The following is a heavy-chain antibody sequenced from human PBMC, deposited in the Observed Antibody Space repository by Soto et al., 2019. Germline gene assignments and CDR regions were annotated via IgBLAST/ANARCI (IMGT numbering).Heavy chain of an antibody. CDR3: ARETGRSRDGYTKSAFDI. Sequence: TLYLTCTVSGGSISSGGYYWSWIRQHPGKGLEWIGYIYYSGSTYYNPSLKSRVTISVDTSKNQFSLKLSSVTAADTAAYYCARETGRSRDGYTKSAFDIWGQGTMVTGSS. J-gene: IGHJ3*02. CDR1: GGSISSGGYY. D-gene: IGHD5-12*01. V-gene: IGHV4-31*03. CDR2: IYYSGST.